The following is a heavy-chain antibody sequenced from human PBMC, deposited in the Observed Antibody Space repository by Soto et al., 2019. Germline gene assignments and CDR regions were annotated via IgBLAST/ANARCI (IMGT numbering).Heavy chain of an antibody. D-gene: IGHD3-10*01. V-gene: IGHV3-48*03. CDR3: TRAAWFPYLSFY. Sequence: SLRLSCAASGFTFSRFELHWVRQAPGKGLERISYISSSGSTAYYASSVEGRFTISRDNANNSVYLQMDSLRAEDTALYYCTRAAWFPYLSFYWGQGALVTVPQ. J-gene: IGHJ4*02. CDR1: GFTFSRFE. CDR2: ISSSGSTA.